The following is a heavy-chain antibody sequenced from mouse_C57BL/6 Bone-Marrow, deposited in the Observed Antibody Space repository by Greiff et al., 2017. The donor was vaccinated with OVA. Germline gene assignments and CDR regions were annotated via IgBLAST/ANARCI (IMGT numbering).Heavy chain of an antibody. Sequence: EVHLVESGGGLVKPGGSLKLSCAASGFTFSSYAMSWVRQTPEKRLEWVATISDGGSYTYYPDNVKGRFTISRDNAKNNLYLQMSHLKSEDTAMYYCAREDDYYGSYWYFDVWGTGTTVTVSS. CDR1: GFTFSSYA. J-gene: IGHJ1*03. D-gene: IGHD1-1*01. CDR2: ISDGGSYT. V-gene: IGHV5-4*01. CDR3: AREDDYYGSYWYFDV.